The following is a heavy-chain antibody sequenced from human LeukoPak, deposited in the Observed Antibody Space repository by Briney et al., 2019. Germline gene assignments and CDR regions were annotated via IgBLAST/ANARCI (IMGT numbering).Heavy chain of an antibody. CDR1: GGSISSSSYY. D-gene: IGHD2/OR15-2a*01. CDR3: AGGDSTHYYYYYYMDV. CDR2: IYYSGST. Sequence: SETLSLTCTVSGGSISSSSYYWGWIRQPPGKGLEWIGYIYYSGSTNYNPSLKSRVTISVDTSKNQFSLKLSSVTAADTAVYYCAGGDSTHYYYYYYMDVWGKGTTVTVSS. V-gene: IGHV4-61*05. J-gene: IGHJ6*03.